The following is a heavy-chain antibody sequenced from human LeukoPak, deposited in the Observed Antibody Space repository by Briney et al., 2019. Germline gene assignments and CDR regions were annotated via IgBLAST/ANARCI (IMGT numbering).Heavy chain of an antibody. CDR1: GFTFGDYA. CDR2: IRSKAYGGTT. V-gene: IGHV3-49*04. CDR3: LVGYGDY. Sequence: GGSLRLSCTASGFTFGDYAMSWVRQAPGKGLERVGFIRSKAYGGTTEYAASVKGRFTISRDDSKSIAYLQMNSLKTEDTAVYYCLVGYGDYWGQGTLVTVSS. J-gene: IGHJ4*02. D-gene: IGHD5-12*01.